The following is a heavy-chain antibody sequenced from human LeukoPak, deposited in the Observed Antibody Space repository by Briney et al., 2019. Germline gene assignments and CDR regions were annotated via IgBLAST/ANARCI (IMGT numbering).Heavy chain of an antibody. Sequence: GGSLGLSCAASGFTLSSYWMSWVRPAPRKGLEGGGNIKQDGSEKYYVDSVKGRFTISRDNAKNSLYLQMNSLRAEDTAVYYCARARAYCSSTSCYTAYFDYWGQGTLVTVSS. CDR3: ARARAYCSSTSCYTAYFDY. D-gene: IGHD2-2*02. CDR1: GFTLSSYW. V-gene: IGHV3-7*01. CDR2: IKQDGSEK. J-gene: IGHJ4*02.